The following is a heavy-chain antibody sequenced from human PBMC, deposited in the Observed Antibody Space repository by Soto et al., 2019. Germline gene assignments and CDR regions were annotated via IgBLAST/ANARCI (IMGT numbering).Heavy chain of an antibody. CDR2: ISSSSSYT. D-gene: IGHD5-18*01. CDR1: GFTFSYYY. V-gene: IGHV3-11*06. J-gene: IGHJ6*02. Sequence: GGSLRLSCAASGFTFSYYYMSWIRQAPGKGLEWVSYISSSSSYTNYADSVKGRFTISRDNAKNSLYLQMNSLRAEDTAVYYCARDPRESTAWHYYYYGMDVWGQGTTVTVSS. CDR3: ARDPRESTAWHYYYYGMDV.